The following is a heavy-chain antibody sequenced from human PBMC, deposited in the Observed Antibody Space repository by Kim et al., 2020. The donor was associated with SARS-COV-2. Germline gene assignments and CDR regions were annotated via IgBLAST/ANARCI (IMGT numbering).Heavy chain of an antibody. J-gene: IGHJ5*02. Sequence: SRVTIAVDTSKNQFSLKLSSVTAADTAVYYCARSYDILTGYYVRWWWFDPWGQGTLVTVSS. D-gene: IGHD3-9*01. V-gene: IGHV4-39*01. CDR3: ARSYDILTGYYVRWWWFDP.